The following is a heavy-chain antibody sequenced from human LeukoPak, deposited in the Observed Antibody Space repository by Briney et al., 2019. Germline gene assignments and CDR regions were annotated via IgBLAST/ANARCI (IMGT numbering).Heavy chain of an antibody. Sequence: GGSLRLSCAASGFTLSSYWMTWVRQAPGKGPEWVANINRDGSVEHYMDSVKGRFTISRDNAESSLYLQMNSLRAEDTAVYYCAREERLRWTAYWGQGTLVTVSS. J-gene: IGHJ4*02. CDR1: GFTLSSYW. CDR3: AREERLRWTAY. V-gene: IGHV3-7*01. CDR2: INRDGSVE. D-gene: IGHD4-23*01.